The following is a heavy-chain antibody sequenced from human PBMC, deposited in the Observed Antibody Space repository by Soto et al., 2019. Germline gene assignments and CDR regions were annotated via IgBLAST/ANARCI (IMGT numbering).Heavy chain of an antibody. J-gene: IGHJ6*03. CDR1: GGSFTRYR. CDR3: AKIFLCVAHGYMDV. D-gene: IGHD3-3*01. Sequence: QVQLVQSGAELQKPGSSVKVSCEASGGSFTRYRFNWVRQAPGQGLEWMGRIIHIQGKANYALKVQDRVTITADRSTRTVYMELTRLRPEDTAGYFCAKIFLCVAHGYMDVWGKGTTVTVSS. CDR2: IIHIQGKA. V-gene: IGHV1-69*02.